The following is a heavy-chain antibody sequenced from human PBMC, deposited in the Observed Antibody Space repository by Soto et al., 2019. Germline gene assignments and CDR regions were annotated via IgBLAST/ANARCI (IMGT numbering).Heavy chain of an antibody. CDR1: GGTFSSYA. CDR3: ARDGYYYDSSGYYYDY. V-gene: IGHV1-69*12. CDR2: IIPIFGTA. J-gene: IGHJ4*02. Sequence: QVQLVQSGAAVKKPGSSVKVSCKASGGTFSSYAISWVRQAPGQGLEWMGGIIPIFGTANYAQKFQGRVTITADESTSTAYMELSSLRSEDTAVYYCARDGYYYDSSGYYYDYWGQGTLVTVSS. D-gene: IGHD3-22*01.